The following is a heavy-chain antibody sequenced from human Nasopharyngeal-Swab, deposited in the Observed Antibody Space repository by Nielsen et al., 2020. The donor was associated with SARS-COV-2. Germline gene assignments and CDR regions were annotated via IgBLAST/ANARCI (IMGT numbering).Heavy chain of an antibody. CDR1: GDSVSSSSAA. J-gene: IGHJ6*03. V-gene: IGHV6-1*01. CDR3: ARARGAYGDYYYYYYTDV. Sequence: QTLSLTCAISGDSVSSSSAAWNWIRQSPSRGLEWLGRTYYRSKWYNDYAVSVKSRITINPDTSKNQFSLHLNSVTPEDTAVYYCARARGAYGDYYYYYYTDVWGKGTTVTVSS. D-gene: IGHD4-17*01. CDR2: TYYRSKWYN.